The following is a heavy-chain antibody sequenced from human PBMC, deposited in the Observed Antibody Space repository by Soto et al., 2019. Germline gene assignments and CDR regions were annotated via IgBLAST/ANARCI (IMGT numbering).Heavy chain of an antibody. CDR3: ARDGAYVYDFWSGYKTLYYYYGMDV. CDR2: INPNSGGT. CDR1: GYTFTGYY. Sequence: ASVKVSCKASGYTFTGYYMHLVRQAPGQGLEWMGWINPNSGGTNYAQKFQGWVTMTRDTSISTAYMELSRLRSDDTAVYYCARDGAYVYDFWSGYKTLYYYYGMDVWGQGTTVTVSS. J-gene: IGHJ6*02. V-gene: IGHV1-2*04. D-gene: IGHD3-3*01.